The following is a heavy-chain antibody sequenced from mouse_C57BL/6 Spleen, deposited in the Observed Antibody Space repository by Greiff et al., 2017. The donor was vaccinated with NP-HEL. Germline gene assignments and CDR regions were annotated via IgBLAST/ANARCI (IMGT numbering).Heavy chain of an antibody. CDR3: ARGITTVVATYYFDY. Sequence: QVQLQQPGAELVKPGASVKLSCKASGYTFTSYWMQWVKQRPGQGLEWIGEIDPSDSYTNYNQKFTGKATLTVDKSSSTAYMQLSSLTSVDSAVYYCARGITTVVATYYFDYWGQGTTLTVSS. D-gene: IGHD1-1*01. V-gene: IGHV1-50*01. J-gene: IGHJ2*01. CDR2: IDPSDSYT. CDR1: GYTFTSYW.